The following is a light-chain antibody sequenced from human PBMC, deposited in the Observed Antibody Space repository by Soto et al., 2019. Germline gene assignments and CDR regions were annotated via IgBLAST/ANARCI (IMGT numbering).Light chain of an antibody. J-gene: IGLJ2*01. Sequence: QSVLTQPPSASGTPGQRVTISCSGSSSNIGRNYVSWYQQLPGTAPKLLIYRSNQRPSGVPDRFSGSKSGTSASLAISGLRSEDEADYYCAAWDDSLTQVFGGGTKLTVL. CDR2: RSN. V-gene: IGLV1-47*01. CDR3: AAWDDSLTQV. CDR1: SSNIGRNY.